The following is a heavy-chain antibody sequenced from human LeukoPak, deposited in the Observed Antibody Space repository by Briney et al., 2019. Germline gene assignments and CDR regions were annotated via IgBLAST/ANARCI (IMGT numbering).Heavy chain of an antibody. CDR1: GFTFDDYG. CDR2: INWNGGST. Sequence: PGGSLRLSCAASGFTFDDYGMSWVRQAPGKGLEWVSGINWNGGSTGYADSAKGRFTISRDNAKNSLYLQMNSLRAEDTALYYCARDGRSGYYTYYYYYYYMDVWGKGTTVTVSS. J-gene: IGHJ6*03. D-gene: IGHD3-3*01. V-gene: IGHV3-20*04. CDR3: ARDGRSGYYTYYYYYYYMDV.